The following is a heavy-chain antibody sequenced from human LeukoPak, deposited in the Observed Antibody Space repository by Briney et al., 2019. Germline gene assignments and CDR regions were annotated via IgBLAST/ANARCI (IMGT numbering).Heavy chain of an antibody. CDR1: GYTFTSYD. CDR3: ARGFRDYGDYFWFDP. V-gene: IGHV1-8*01. D-gene: IGHD4-17*01. J-gene: IGHJ5*02. CDR2: MNPNSGNT. Sequence: ASVKVSCKDSGYTFTSYDINWVRQATGQGLEWMGWMNPNSGNTGYAQKFQGRVTMTRNTSISTAYMELSSLRSEDTAVYYCARGFRDYGDYFWFDPWGQGTLVTVSS.